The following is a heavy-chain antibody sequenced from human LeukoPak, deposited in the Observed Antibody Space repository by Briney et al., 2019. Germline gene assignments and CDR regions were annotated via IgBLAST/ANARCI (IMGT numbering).Heavy chain of an antibody. V-gene: IGHV1-24*01. CDR2: FDPEDGET. CDR1: GYTLTELS. CDR3: ATDLNSRGYSSSWPYYDY. Sequence: ASVNVSCKVSGYTLTELSMHWVRQAPGKGLEWMGGFDPEDGETIYAQKFQGRVTMTEDTSTDTAYMELSSLRSEDTAVYYCATDLNSRGYSSSWPYYDYWGQGTLVTVSS. D-gene: IGHD6-13*01. J-gene: IGHJ4*02.